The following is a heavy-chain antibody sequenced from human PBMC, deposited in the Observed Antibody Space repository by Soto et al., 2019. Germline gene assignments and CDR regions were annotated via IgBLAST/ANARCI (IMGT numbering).Heavy chain of an antibody. D-gene: IGHD3-10*01. J-gene: IGHJ4*02. CDR3: ARDGRRIGEFQSDY. Sequence: PGGSLRLSCAACGFTFSDYYMSWIRQAPGKGLEWVSHISSTGITTYYAASVKGRFTISRDNAKNSLYLQMNSLRAEDTAVYYCARDGRRIGEFQSDYWGQGTLVTVS. V-gene: IGHV3-11*01. CDR1: GFTFSDYY. CDR2: ISSTGITT.